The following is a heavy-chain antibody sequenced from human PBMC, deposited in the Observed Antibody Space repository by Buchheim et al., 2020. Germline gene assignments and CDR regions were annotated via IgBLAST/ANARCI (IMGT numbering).Heavy chain of an antibody. CDR3: GGGFLLGLGGDY. CDR2: ISSSSSYT. CDR1: GFTFSDYY. V-gene: IGHV3-11*05. D-gene: IGHD3-16*01. Sequence: QVQLVESGGGLVKPGGSLRLSCAASGFTFSDYYMSWIRQAPGKGLEWVSYISSSSSYTNYADSVKGRFTISRDNAKNSLYLQKNSLKAGETAGLYWGGGFLLGLGGDYWGQGTL. J-gene: IGHJ4*02.